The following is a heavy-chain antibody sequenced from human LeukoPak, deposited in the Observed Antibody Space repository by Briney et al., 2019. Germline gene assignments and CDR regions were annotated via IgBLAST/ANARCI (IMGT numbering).Heavy chain of an antibody. D-gene: IGHD3-10*01. Sequence: PSETLSLTCIVSGGSISGYYWSWIRQPPGKGLEWIGYLYYSGSTNYIPSLKSRVTISVDTSKNQFSLKLSSVTAADTAVYYCARDEDSAYGSGSYLSWGQGTLVTVSS. CDR3: ARDEDSAYGSGSYLS. CDR2: LYYSGST. V-gene: IGHV4-59*01. J-gene: IGHJ5*02. CDR1: GGSISGYY.